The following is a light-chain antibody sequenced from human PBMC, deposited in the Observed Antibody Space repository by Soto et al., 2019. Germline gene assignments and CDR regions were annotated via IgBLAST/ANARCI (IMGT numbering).Light chain of an antibody. J-gene: IGKJ2*01. CDR3: QQYKSYSYT. CDR1: ESISNR. CDR2: DAS. Sequence: DIQMTQSPSILSASVGDRVAITCRASESISNRLAWDQQKPGKAPKVLIYDASRLQSGVPERFSGSGSGTEFTLTISSLQADDIATYYCQQYKSYSYTFGQGTNLEI. V-gene: IGKV1-5*01.